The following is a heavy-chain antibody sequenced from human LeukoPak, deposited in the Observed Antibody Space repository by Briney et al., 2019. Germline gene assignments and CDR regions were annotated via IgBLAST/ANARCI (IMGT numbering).Heavy chain of an antibody. J-gene: IGHJ3*02. D-gene: IGHD3-10*01. Sequence: ASVNVSCKASGYTFTGYYMYWVRQAPGQGLEWMGWINPNSGGTNYAQKFQGRVTMTRDTSISTAYMELSRLRSDDTAVYYCARDLGSGSPQDAFDIWGQGTMVTVSS. CDR2: INPNSGGT. CDR3: ARDLGSGSPQDAFDI. CDR1: GYTFTGYY. V-gene: IGHV1-2*02.